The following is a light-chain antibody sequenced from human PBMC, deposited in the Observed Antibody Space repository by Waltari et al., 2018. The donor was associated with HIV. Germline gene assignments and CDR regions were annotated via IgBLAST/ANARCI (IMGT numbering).Light chain of an antibody. CDR1: TSDIGGYNY. V-gene: IGLV2-8*01. CDR2: DVT. Sequence: QSALTQPPSASGSPGQSVTISCTGTTSDIGGYNYVSWYQQPPGEAPRRIIYDVTKRPSGVPDRFSGSKSGNTASLTVSGLQAEDEAEYYCNSYAGSSKSYVFGTGTKVTVL. J-gene: IGLJ1*01. CDR3: NSYAGSSKSYV.